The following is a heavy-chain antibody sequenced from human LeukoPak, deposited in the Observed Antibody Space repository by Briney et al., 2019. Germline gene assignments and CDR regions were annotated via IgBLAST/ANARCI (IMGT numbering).Heavy chain of an antibody. CDR3: ARVTLDESSGCYFDY. CDR1: GGSISTYY. J-gene: IGHJ4*02. D-gene: IGHD3-22*01. CDR2: INYSGGT. Sequence: PSETLSLTCTVSGGSISTYYWSWIRQTPGKGLEWIGFINYSGGTNYNPSLKSRVTISVDTSKNHFSLQLSSVTAADTAVYYCARVTLDESSGCYFDYWGQGGLVTVSS. V-gene: IGHV4-59*01.